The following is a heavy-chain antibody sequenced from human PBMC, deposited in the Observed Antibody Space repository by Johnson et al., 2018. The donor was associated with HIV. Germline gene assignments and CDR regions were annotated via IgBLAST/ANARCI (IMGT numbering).Heavy chain of an antibody. V-gene: IGHV3-20*04. CDR2: INWNGGNT. Sequence: VQLVESGGGVLRPGASLRLSCEGFGFIFDDYGLNWVRQAPGKGLEWVSGINWNGGNTGYADSVKGRCTISRDNDKSSVYMQMNNLRAEDTAFYYCARCGDAYTLLSALDIWGHGTMVTVSS. CDR3: ARCGDAYTLLSALDI. J-gene: IGHJ3*02. CDR1: GFIFDDYG. D-gene: IGHD5-24*01.